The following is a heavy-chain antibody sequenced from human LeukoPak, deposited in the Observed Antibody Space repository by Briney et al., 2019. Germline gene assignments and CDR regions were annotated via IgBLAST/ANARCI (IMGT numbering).Heavy chain of an antibody. D-gene: IGHD3-3*01. CDR3: ARTLKGDFWSGYDNFDY. J-gene: IGHJ4*02. Sequence: ASVKVSCKASGYTFTSYGISWVRQAPGQGLEWMGWISAYNGNTNHAQKLQGRVTMTTDTSTSTAYMELRSLRSDDTAVYYCARTLKGDFWSGYDNFDYWGQGTLVTVSS. V-gene: IGHV1-18*01. CDR1: GYTFTSYG. CDR2: ISAYNGNT.